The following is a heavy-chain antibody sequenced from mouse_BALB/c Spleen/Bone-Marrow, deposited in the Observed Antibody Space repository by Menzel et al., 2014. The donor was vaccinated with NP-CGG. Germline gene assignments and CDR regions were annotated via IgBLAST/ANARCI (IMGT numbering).Heavy chain of an antibody. J-gene: IGHJ3*01. D-gene: IGHD4-1*01. Sequence: EVKLVESGGGLVQPGGSLKLSCAASGFDFSRYWMSWVRPAPGKGLEWIGEINPDSSTINYTPSLKDKFIISRDNAKNTLYLQMSKVRSEDTALYYCARNWDVGFAYWGQGTLVTVSA. V-gene: IGHV4-1*02. CDR2: INPDSSTI. CDR1: GFDFSRYW. CDR3: ARNWDVGFAY.